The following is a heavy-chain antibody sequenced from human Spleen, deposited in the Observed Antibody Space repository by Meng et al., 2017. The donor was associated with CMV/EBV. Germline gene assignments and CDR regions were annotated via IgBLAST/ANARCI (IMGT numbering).Heavy chain of an antibody. Sequence: GGSLRLSCAASGFTFSFYAMTWVRQAPGKGLEWLSSISGSGSSTFYADSVKDRFTISRDKSKNTLYLQMNSLGADDTAVYYCAKQDGYNYYSYGLDVWGQGTTVTVSS. J-gene: IGHJ6*02. CDR1: GFTFSFYA. CDR3: AKQDGYNYYSYGLDV. D-gene: IGHD5-12*01. V-gene: IGHV3-23*01. CDR2: ISGSGSST.